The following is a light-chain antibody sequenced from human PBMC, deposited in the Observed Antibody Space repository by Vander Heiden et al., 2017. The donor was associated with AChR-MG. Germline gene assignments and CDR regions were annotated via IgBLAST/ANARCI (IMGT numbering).Light chain of an antibody. Sequence: QAVVTREPSLTVSPGGTVTLPCGSSTGAVTSGHYPYWFQQKPGHAPRTLIYDTNNKHSWTPARFSGSLLGGNAALTLSGAQPEDEAEYYCLLCYSGARTVFGGGTKLTVL. CDR1: TGAVTSGHY. J-gene: IGLJ3*02. CDR3: LLCYSGARTV. V-gene: IGLV7-46*01. CDR2: DTN.